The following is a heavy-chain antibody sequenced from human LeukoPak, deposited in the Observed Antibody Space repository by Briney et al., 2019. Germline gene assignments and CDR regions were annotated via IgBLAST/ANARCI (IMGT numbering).Heavy chain of an antibody. CDR3: TRRSVGGSVATRTTYFDY. CDR2: IYYRGDT. D-gene: IGHD6-6*01. J-gene: IGHJ4*02. CDR1: GFTFSSYSMN. Sequence: PGGSLRLSCAASGFTFSSYSMNWVRQPPGKGLEWIGSIYYRGDTYYNPSLKSRVTMSVDTSKNQFSLKLSSVTAADTAVYYCTRRSVGGSVATRTTYFDYWGQGTLVSVSS. V-gene: IGHV4-39*01.